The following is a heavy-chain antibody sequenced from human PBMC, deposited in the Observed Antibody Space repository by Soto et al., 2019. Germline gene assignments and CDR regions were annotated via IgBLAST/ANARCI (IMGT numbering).Heavy chain of an antibody. CDR3: ARTPNNYDSSGFYVY. CDR2: IYPGDSDT. D-gene: IGHD3-22*01. Sequence: GESLKISCKGSGYTFTNYWIGWVRQMPGKGLESMGLIYPGDSDTRYSPSFQGQVTISADKSTSTAYLQWSSLKASDTAMYYCARTPNNYDSSGFYVYWGHGTLVTVSS. CDR1: GYTFTNYW. V-gene: IGHV5-51*01. J-gene: IGHJ4*01.